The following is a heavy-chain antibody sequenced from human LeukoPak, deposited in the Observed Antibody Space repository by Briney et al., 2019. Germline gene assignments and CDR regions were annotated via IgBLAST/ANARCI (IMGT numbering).Heavy chain of an antibody. J-gene: IGHJ6*02. V-gene: IGHV3-30*18. Sequence: GGSLRLSCAASGFTFSTYGMHWVRQAPGKGLEWVAVISYGGSNKYYADSVKDRFTISRDNSKNTLYLQMNSLRAEDTAVYYCTKDMALILVTDNGMDVWGQGTTVTVSS. D-gene: IGHD2-21*02. CDR2: ISYGGSNK. CDR3: TKDMALILVTDNGMDV. CDR1: GFTFSTYG.